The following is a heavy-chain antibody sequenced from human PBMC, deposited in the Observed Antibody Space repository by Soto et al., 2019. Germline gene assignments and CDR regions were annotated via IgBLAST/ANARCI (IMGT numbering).Heavy chain of an antibody. CDR2: ISYDGSNK. J-gene: IGHJ4*02. CDR3: AKDHDSSGYVYDY. D-gene: IGHD3-22*01. Sequence: PGGSLRLSCAASGFTFSSYGMHWVRQAPGKGLEWVAVISYDGSNKYYADSVKGRFTISRDNSKNTLYLQMNSLRAEDTAVYYCAKDHDSSGYVYDYWGQGTLVTVSS. CDR1: GFTFSSYG. V-gene: IGHV3-30*18.